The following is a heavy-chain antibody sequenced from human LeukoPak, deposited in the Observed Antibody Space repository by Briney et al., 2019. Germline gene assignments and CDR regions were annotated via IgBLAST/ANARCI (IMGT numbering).Heavy chain of an antibody. V-gene: IGHV4-39*07. CDR3: XXXXXXXXLWQPPDAFNV. D-gene: IGHD1-14*01. CDR1: GGSISSSSYY. Sequence: AETLSLTCTVSGGSISSSSYYWGWIRQPPGKGLEWIGSIYYSGSTYYNPSLKSRVTISVDTSKNQFSLKLSSVTAADTAVYXXXXXXXXXXLWQPPDAFNVWGQGTMVSVSS. J-gene: IGHJ3*01. CDR2: IYYSGST.